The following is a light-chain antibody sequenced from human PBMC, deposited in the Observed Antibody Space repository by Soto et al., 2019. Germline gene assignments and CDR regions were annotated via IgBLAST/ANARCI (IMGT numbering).Light chain of an antibody. Sequence: DILLTQSPSPLSASVGDRVTITCRASQSVSSYLNWYQQKPGKAPQLMIYDASNLQSGVPSRFSGSGSGTDFTLTISSLQPEDFATYFCQQSYSTPRTFGQGTKLEIK. CDR1: QSVSSY. V-gene: IGKV1-39*01. CDR2: DAS. J-gene: IGKJ2*01. CDR3: QQSYSTPRT.